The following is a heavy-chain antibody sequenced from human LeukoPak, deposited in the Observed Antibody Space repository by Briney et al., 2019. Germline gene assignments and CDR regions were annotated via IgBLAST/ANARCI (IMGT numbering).Heavy chain of an antibody. D-gene: IGHD1-1*01. V-gene: IGHV4-39*07. Sequence: PSETLSLTCTVSGGSISSTTYYWGWIRQPPGKGLEWIGNIYYSGSTNYNPSLKSRVTISVDTSKNQFSLKLGSVTAADTAVYYCARVRVSSWLEREWFDPWGQGTLVTVSS. J-gene: IGHJ5*02. CDR1: GGSISSTTYY. CDR3: ARVRVSSWLEREWFDP. CDR2: IYYSGST.